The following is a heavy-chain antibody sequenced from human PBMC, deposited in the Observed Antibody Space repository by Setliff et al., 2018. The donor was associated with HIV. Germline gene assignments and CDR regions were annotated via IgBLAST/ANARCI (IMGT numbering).Heavy chain of an antibody. CDR3: ARGLGVRGRGDVFDI. CDR1: GYTFANYW. V-gene: IGHV5-51*01. Sequence: GESLTISCQGSGYTFANYWIGWVRQMPGKGLEWMGIIYPGDSDSGDSPSFQGQVSISADKSLSTAYLQWSSLKASDTAIYYCARGLGVRGRGDVFDIWGQGTMVTVSS. CDR2: IYPGDSDS. D-gene: IGHD3-16*01. J-gene: IGHJ3*02.